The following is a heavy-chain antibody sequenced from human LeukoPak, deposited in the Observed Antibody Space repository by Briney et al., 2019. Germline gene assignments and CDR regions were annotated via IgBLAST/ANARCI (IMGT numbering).Heavy chain of an antibody. CDR2: ISGGGGST. J-gene: IGHJ4*02. D-gene: IGHD1-26*01. CDR1: GFTFTSYS. CDR3: AKGGKWDVTPFDY. Sequence: GGSLRLSSAASGFTFTSYSMNWVRQAPGEGLEWVSTISGGGGSTYYADSVKGRFTISRDNSKNTLYLQVNSLRAEDTAVYYCAKGGKWDVTPFDYWGQGTLVTVSS. V-gene: IGHV3-23*01.